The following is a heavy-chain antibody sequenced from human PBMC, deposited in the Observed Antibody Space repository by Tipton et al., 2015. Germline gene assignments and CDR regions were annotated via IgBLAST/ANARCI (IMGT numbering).Heavy chain of an antibody. V-gene: IGHV4-59*01. CDR2: ISYSGST. Sequence: TLSLTCAVYGGSLSGYYWSWIRQPPGKGLEWIGYISYSGSTHYNPSFKSRVAISVDTSKNQFSLTLNSVTAADTAVYYCARDLEHGMDVWGQGTTVTVSS. CDR1: GGSLSGYY. J-gene: IGHJ6*02. CDR3: ARDLEHGMDV. D-gene: IGHD5-24*01.